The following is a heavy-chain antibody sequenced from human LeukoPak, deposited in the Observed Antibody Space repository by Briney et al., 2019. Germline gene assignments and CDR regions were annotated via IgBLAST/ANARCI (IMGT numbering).Heavy chain of an antibody. J-gene: IGHJ4*02. V-gene: IGHV3-7*03. CDR1: GFTFSSYW. CDR2: IKQDGSEK. Sequence: GGSLRLSCAASGFTFSSYWMSWVRQAPGKGLEWVANIKQDGSEKYYVDSVKGRFTISGDNAKNSLYLQMNSLRAEDTAVYYCAKDSGYGDYEYYFDYWGQGTLVTVSS. CDR3: AKDSGYGDYEYYFDY. D-gene: IGHD4-17*01.